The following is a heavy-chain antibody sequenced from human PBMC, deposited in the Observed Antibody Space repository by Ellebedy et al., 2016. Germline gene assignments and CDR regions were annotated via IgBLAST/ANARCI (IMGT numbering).Heavy chain of an antibody. Sequence: GESLKISCAASGFTFSSYAMSWVRQAPGKGLEWVSAISGSGGSTYYADSVKGRFTISRDNSKNTLYLQMNSLRAEDTAVYYCAKDNGVAGSIRFDYWGQGTLVTVSS. CDR3: AKDNGVAGSIRFDY. D-gene: IGHD6-19*01. J-gene: IGHJ4*02. V-gene: IGHV3-23*01. CDR1: GFTFSSYA. CDR2: ISGSGGST.